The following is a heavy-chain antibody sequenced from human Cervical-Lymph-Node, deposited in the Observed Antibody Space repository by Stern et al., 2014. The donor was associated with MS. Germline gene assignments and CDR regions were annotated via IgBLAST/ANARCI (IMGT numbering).Heavy chain of an antibody. CDR1: GGSIYTSTYY. Sequence: QVQLQESGPGLVKPSETLSLSCTVSGGSIYTSTYYWAWIRQPPGKGLEWIGSVYYAGNTYYNPSPKRRVTISVDTSRNQFPLNLSSVTAADTAVFYCARQAWFGQYYFDFWGQGTLVTVSS. CDR2: VYYAGNT. CDR3: ARQAWFGQYYFDF. J-gene: IGHJ4*02. D-gene: IGHD3-10*01. V-gene: IGHV4-39*01.